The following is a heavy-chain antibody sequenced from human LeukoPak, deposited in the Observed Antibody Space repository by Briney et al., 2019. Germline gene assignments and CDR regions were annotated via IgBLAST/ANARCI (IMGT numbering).Heavy chain of an antibody. CDR3: ARGRPYYVTATGPV. CDR2: IFYDGTT. V-gene: IGHV4-59*01. D-gene: IGHD3-16*01. Sequence: PSETLSLTCSVSSGSISSYYWTWIRQPPGKGLEWIGYIFYDGTTNYNPSLKSRVTIPLDMSKNQFSLNLSSVTDADTAVYYCARGRPYYVTATGPVWGQGTMVTVSS. CDR1: SGSISSYY. J-gene: IGHJ3*01.